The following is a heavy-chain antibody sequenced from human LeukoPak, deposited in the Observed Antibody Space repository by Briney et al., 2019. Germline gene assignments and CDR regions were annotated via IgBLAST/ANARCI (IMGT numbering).Heavy chain of an antibody. D-gene: IGHD2-2*02. Sequence: ASVKVSCKASGYTFTGYYMHWVRQAPGQGLEWVGRINPNSGGTNYAQKFQGRATMTRDTSISTAYMELNTLRSDDTAVYYCAREDGFCSSSSCYNDYWGQGTLVTVSS. CDR3: AREDGFCSSSSCYNDY. V-gene: IGHV1-2*06. CDR2: INPNSGGT. CDR1: GYTFTGYY. J-gene: IGHJ4*02.